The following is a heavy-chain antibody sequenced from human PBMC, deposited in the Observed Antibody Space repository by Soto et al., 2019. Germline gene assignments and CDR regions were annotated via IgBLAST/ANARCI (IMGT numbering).Heavy chain of an antibody. CDR1: GFTFKNHA. Sequence: GGSLRVSCAASGFTFKNHAMTWFRQAPGKGLEWVSSISGSGNSTYYADSVKGRFTISRDNFKTTLSLQMNSPTGDDTAVYYCARDRGSYGYVNWGQGTPVTVSS. V-gene: IGHV3-23*01. CDR3: ARDRGSYGYVN. J-gene: IGHJ4*02. CDR2: ISGSGNST. D-gene: IGHD3-16*01.